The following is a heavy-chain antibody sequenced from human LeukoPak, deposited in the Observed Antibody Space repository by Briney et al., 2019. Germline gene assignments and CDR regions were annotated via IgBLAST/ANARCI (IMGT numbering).Heavy chain of an antibody. CDR2: IWYDGSNK. CDR3: ATLAVAGPGDAFDI. Sequence: GGSLRLSCAASGFTSSSYGMHWVRQAPGKGLEWVAVIWYDGSNKYYADSVKGRFTISRDNSKNTLYLQMNSLRAEDTAVYYCATLAVAGPGDAFDIWGQGTMVTVSS. J-gene: IGHJ3*02. CDR1: GFTSSSYG. V-gene: IGHV3-33*01. D-gene: IGHD6-19*01.